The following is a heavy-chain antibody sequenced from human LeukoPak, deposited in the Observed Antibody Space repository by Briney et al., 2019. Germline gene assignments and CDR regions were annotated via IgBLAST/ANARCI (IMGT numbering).Heavy chain of an antibody. CDR2: INSGGST. CDR1: GFIVSNNY. V-gene: IGHV3-53*01. Sequence: GGSLRLSCAASGFIVSNNYMNWVRQAPGKGLEWVSVINSGGSTYYADSVKGRFTISRDNSKNTLYLQMNSLRAEDTAVYYCARVAWAGSYYKGYFQHWGQGTLVTVSS. D-gene: IGHD3-10*01. J-gene: IGHJ1*01. CDR3: ARVAWAGSYYKGYFQH.